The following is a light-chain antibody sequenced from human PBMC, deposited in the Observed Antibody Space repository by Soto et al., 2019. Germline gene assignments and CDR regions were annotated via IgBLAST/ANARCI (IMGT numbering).Light chain of an antibody. CDR2: DAS. V-gene: IGKV3-20*01. CDR1: QTVRNNY. Sequence: EFVLTQSPGTLSLSPGERAILSCRASQTVRNNYLAWYQQKPGQAPRLLIYDASSRATGIPDRFSGGGSGTDFTLTISRLEPEDFAVYYCQQFSSYPLTCGGGTKVDIK. J-gene: IGKJ4*01. CDR3: QQFSSYPLT.